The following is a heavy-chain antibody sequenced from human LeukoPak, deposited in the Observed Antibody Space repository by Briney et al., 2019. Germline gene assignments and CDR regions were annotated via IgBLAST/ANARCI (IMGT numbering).Heavy chain of an antibody. CDR3: ARARSGYSSSWYLDY. J-gene: IGHJ4*02. CDR2: INPSGGST. V-gene: IGHV1-46*01. D-gene: IGHD6-13*01. Sequence: ASLKVSCKASGYAFTSYYMHWVRQAPGQGLEWMGIINPSGGSTSYAQKFQGRVTMTRDTSTSTVYMELSSLRSEDTAVYYCARARSGYSSSWYLDYWGQGTLVTVSS. CDR1: GYAFTSYY.